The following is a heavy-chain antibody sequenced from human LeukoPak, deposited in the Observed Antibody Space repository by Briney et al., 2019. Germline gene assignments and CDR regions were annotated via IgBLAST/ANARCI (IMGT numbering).Heavy chain of an antibody. J-gene: IGHJ3*02. V-gene: IGHV3-23*01. D-gene: IGHD5-24*01. CDR1: GITFSNSA. CDR3: VKSAGKDGYRDVFDI. Sequence: GGSLRLSCVPSGITFSNSALSWVRQAPGKGLEWVSSITKSGDQTHYADSVRGLFTISRDIFKNTLYLQMNSLRAEDTAVYHCVKSAGKDGYRDVFDIWGQGTVVTVSS. CDR2: ITKSGDQT.